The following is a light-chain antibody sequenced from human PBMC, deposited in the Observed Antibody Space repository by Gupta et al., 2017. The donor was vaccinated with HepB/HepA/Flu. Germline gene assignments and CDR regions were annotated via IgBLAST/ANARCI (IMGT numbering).Light chain of an antibody. CDR2: ANN. Sequence: QSVLTQPPSASGTPGQRVTIPCSGSGSNIGSNTVIWYQPLPGTAPKLLIYANNQRPTGVPDRFSGSKSGTSASLAISGLQSEDEADYYCAAWDDSLNGLLFGGGTKVAVL. J-gene: IGLJ2*01. CDR3: AAWDDSLNGLL. V-gene: IGLV1-44*01. CDR1: GSNIGSNT.